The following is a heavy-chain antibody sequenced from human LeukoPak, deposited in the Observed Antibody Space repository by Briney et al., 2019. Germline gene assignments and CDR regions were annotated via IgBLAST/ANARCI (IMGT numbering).Heavy chain of an antibody. CDR1: GFTFSSYA. Sequence: GGSLRLSCAASGFTFSSYAMHWVRQAPGKGLEWVAVISYDGSNKYYADSVKGRFTITRDNSKNPMYLQMNSLRAEDTAVYYCARGRIAAGPYYYYYMDVWGKGTTVTVSS. CDR2: ISYDGSNK. CDR3: ARGRIAAGPYYYYYMDV. J-gene: IGHJ6*03. D-gene: IGHD6-6*01. V-gene: IGHV3-30-3*01.